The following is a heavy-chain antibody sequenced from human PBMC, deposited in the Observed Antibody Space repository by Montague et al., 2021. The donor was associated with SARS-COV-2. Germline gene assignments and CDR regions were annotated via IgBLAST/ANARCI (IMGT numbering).Heavy chain of an antibody. CDR2: TCYKTKKDS. V-gene: IGHV6-1*01. D-gene: IGHD3-9*01. CDR1: GDSVVGLRGG. J-gene: IGHJ3*02. CDR3: ASSGITLTGIDAFDI. Sequence: CAISGDSVVGLRGGSEEHTSELTHGSEWLGRTCYKTKKDSDYAESVKRRLVITPDTSKNQVSLQLNSVIPEDTAVYFCASSGITLTGIDAFDIWGQGTMVTVSS.